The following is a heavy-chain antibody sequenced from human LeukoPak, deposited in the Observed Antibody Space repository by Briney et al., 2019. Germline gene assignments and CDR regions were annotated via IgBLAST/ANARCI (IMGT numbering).Heavy chain of an antibody. Sequence: GGSLRLSCAASGFTFSSYAMSWVRHIPGKGLEWVSGISGSSGSTYYADSVKGRLTISRDNSKNTLYLQINSLGAEDSAVYYCARRRGYTQFGPWGQGTLVTVSS. CDR2: ISGSSGST. J-gene: IGHJ5*02. CDR3: ARRRGYTQFGP. V-gene: IGHV3-23*01. D-gene: IGHD6-13*01. CDR1: GFTFSSYA.